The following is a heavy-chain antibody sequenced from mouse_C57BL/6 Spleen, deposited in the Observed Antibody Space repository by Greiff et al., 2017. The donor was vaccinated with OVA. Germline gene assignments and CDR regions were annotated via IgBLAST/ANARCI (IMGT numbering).Heavy chain of an antibody. D-gene: IGHD1-1*01. V-gene: IGHV6-3*01. Sequence: EVKLVESGGGLVQPGGSMKLSCVASGFTFSNYWMNWVRQSPEKGLEWVAQIRLKSDNYATHYAESVKGRFTISRDDSKSSVYLQMNNLRAEDTGNYYCTGQYYGSSYRYFDVLGTGTTVTVSS. J-gene: IGHJ1*03. CDR3: TGQYYGSSYRYFDV. CDR1: GFTFSNYW. CDR2: IRLKSDNYAT.